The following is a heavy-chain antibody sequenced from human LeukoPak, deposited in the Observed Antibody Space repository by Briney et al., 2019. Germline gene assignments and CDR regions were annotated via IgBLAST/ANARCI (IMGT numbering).Heavy chain of an antibody. J-gene: IGHJ4*02. CDR1: GGSISSSGYY. CDR3: ARQKGNFDY. D-gene: IGHD3-10*01. CDR2: IYYSGTT. Sequence: SETLSLTCTVSGGSISSSGYYWCWIRQPPGKGLEWIGTIYYSGTTYYNPSLKSRVTISVDTSKNQFSLNLSSVTAADPAVYYCARQKGNFDYWGQGTLVTVSS. V-gene: IGHV4-39*01.